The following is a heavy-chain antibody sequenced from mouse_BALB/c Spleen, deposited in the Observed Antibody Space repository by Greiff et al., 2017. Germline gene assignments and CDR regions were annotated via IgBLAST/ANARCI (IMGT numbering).Heavy chain of an antibody. CDR1: GYAFSSSW. D-gene: IGHD1-1*01. CDR2: IYPGDGDT. Sequence: VQLQESGPELVKPGASVKISCKASGYAFSSSWMNWVKQRPGQGLEWIGRIYPGDGDTNYNGKFKGKATLTADKSSSTAYMQLSSLTSVDSAVYFCARTVVAHFDYWGQGTTLTVSS. J-gene: IGHJ2*01. CDR3: ARTVVAHFDY. V-gene: IGHV1-82*01.